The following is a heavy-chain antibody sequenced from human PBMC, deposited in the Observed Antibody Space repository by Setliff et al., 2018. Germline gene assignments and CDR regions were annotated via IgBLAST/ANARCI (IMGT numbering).Heavy chain of an antibody. CDR2: INPSGGDT. J-gene: IGHJ3*02. CDR1: GYIFTEYY. V-gene: IGHV1-2*04. Sequence: ASVKVSCKASGYIFTEYYVHWVRQAPGQGLEWVGGINPSGGDTIYAQKFQGWVTMTRDTSISTAYMELSRLRSEDTAVYYCARDVFPYHYEGAFDIWGQGTMVTVSS. CDR3: ARDVFPYHYEGAFDI. D-gene: IGHD3-22*01.